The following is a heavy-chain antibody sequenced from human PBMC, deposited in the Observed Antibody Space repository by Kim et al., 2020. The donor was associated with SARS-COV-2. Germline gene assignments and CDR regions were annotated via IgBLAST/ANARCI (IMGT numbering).Heavy chain of an antibody. CDR3: ARLQDAAPDYYPVDAFDI. Sequence: GESLKISCKGSGYSFTNYWIVWVLQMPGKGLEWMGIIYPGDSDTRYSPSFQGQVTISADKSMSTAYLQWSSLKASDTAMYYCARLQDAAPDYYPVDAFDIWGQGTMVTVSS. CDR2: IYPGDSDT. D-gene: IGHD1-26*01. CDR1: GYSFTNYW. V-gene: IGHV5-51*01. J-gene: IGHJ3*02.